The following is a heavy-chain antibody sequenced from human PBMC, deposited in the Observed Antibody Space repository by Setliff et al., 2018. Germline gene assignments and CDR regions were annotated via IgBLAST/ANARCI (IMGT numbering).Heavy chain of an antibody. D-gene: IGHD2-21*02. CDR2: TIPSFGST. Sequence: ASVKVSCKASGGTFRSYGISWVRQAPGQGLEWMGGTIPSFGSTNYAQKFQDRVTITTDESTSTGYMELSSLSSEDTAVYYCAGESVVVVTTTNYYYYMDVWGEGTTVTVSS. V-gene: IGHV1-69*05. CDR3: AGESVVVVTTTNYYYYMDV. CDR1: GGTFRSYG. J-gene: IGHJ6*03.